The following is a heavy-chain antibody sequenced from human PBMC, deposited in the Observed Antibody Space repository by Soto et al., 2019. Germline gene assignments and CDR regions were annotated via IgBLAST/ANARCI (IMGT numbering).Heavy chain of an antibody. J-gene: IGHJ4*02. V-gene: IGHV3-64*01. CDR3: VRRVSGNYDY. CDR2: ISSNGGTT. Sequence: EVQLAESGGGMVQPGGSLRLSCVASGFTFSSYDMRWVRHAPGKGLEYVSSISSNGGTTYYGNSVKGRFTISRDNTKNTLYLQLGRLRAEDMAVYYCVRRVSGNYDYWCQGTLVTVSS. CDR1: GFTFSSYD. D-gene: IGHD1-7*01.